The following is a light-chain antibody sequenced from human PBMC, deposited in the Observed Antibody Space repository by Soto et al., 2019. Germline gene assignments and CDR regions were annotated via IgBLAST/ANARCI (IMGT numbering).Light chain of an antibody. CDR1: PSIGSY. CDR2: AAD. J-gene: IGKJ2*01. Sequence: QLTQSPSLLSASVGDRVTITCRASPSIGSYLKWYQHKPGEAPKLLIFAADTLKSGVPSRFSGSGFNKEFTLTVSSLQPEDFVTYYCQQNYDVPYTFGQGTRVEIK. CDR3: QQNYDVPYT. V-gene: IGKV1-39*01.